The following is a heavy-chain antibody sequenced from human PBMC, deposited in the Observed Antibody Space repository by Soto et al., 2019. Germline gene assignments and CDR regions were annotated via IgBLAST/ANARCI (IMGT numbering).Heavy chain of an antibody. CDR1: GGSFNIYT. CDR3: ARTQGFYPLDV. CDR2: VLPIFGTT. Sequence: QVQLVQSGAEVKKPGSSVKVSCKASGGSFNIYTINWVRQAPGQGLEWMGGVLPIFGTTNYAQKFQGRVTITGDKSASTSYMELSSLRSDDTAVYYCARTQGFYPLDVWGKGPTVTVPS. V-gene: IGHV1-69*06. J-gene: IGHJ6*03.